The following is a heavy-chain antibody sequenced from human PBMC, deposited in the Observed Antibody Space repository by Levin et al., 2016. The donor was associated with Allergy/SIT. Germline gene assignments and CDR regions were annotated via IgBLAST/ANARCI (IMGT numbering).Heavy chain of an antibody. CDR1: GFNFSNHW. CDR3: AKTGY. Sequence: SCAASGFNFSNHWMHWVRQVPGKGLVWVSRIDNEGTTGYADSVRGRFTISRDNAKKMLYLQMNRLRVEDTAVYYCAKTGYWGQGILVTVSS. V-gene: IGHV3-74*01. CDR2: IDNEGTT. J-gene: IGHJ4*02.